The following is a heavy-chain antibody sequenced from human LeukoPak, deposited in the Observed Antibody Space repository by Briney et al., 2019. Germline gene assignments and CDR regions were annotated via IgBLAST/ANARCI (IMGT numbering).Heavy chain of an antibody. J-gene: IGHJ5*02. V-gene: IGHV4-59*01. CDR3: AREFYDFWSGNWFDP. CDR1: GGSFSSYY. CDR2: IYYSGST. D-gene: IGHD3-3*01. Sequence: SETLSLTCAVSGGSFSSYYWSWIRQPPGKGLEWIGYIYYSGSTNYNPSLKSRVTISVDTSKNQFSLKLSSVTAADTAVYYCAREFYDFWSGNWFDPWGQGTLVTVSS.